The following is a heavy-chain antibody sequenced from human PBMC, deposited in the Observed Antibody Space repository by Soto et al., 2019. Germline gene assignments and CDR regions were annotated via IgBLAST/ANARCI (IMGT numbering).Heavy chain of an antibody. D-gene: IGHD4-17*01. V-gene: IGHV4-39*01. J-gene: IGHJ3*02. Sequence: PSVTLSHRCSVFGGSIRNSSYHWGRNSQPPGKGLEWIGSIYYSGSTYYNPSLKSRVAISVDTSKNQFSLKLSSVTTADTAVYYCARHEIDYGDYSFGAFDIWGQGTMVTVSS. CDR2: IYYSGST. CDR1: GGSIRNSSYH. CDR3: ARHEIDYGDYSFGAFDI.